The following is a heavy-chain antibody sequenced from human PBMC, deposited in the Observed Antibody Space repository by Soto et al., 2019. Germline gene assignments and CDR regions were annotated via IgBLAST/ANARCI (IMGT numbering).Heavy chain of an antibody. Sequence: SVKVSCKASGGTFSSYAISWVRQAPGQGLEWMGRIIPIFGTANYAQKFQGRVTITADESTSTAYMELSSLRSEDTAVYYCARERYCSGGSCYSYYYYYYGMDVWGQGTTVTVSS. D-gene: IGHD2-15*01. V-gene: IGHV1-69*13. CDR3: ARERYCSGGSCYSYYYYYYGMDV. J-gene: IGHJ6*02. CDR2: IIPIFGTA. CDR1: GGTFSSYA.